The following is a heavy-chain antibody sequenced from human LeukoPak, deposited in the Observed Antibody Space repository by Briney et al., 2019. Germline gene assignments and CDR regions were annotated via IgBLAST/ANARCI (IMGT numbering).Heavy chain of an antibody. Sequence: PGGSLRLSCAASGFNFASYAMTWVRQAPGKGLEYVSAISSNGGSTYYANSVKGRFTISRDNSKNTLYLQMGSLRAEDMAVYYCARLHGYALDYWGQGTLVTVSS. D-gene: IGHD5-12*01. CDR3: ARLHGYALDY. CDR2: ISSNGGST. J-gene: IGHJ4*02. V-gene: IGHV3-64*01. CDR1: GFNFASYA.